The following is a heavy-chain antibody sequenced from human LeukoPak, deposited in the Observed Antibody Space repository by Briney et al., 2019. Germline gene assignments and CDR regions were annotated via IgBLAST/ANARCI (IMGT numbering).Heavy chain of an antibody. D-gene: IGHD6-13*01. Sequence: SETLSLTCTVSGGSISSYYWSWIRQPAGKGLEWIGRIYTSGSTNYNPSLKSRVTMSVDTSKNQFSLKLISVTAADTAVYYCAREGVGYSSSWYDDYFDYWGQGTLVTVSS. CDR1: GGSISSYY. J-gene: IGHJ4*02. CDR3: AREGVGYSSSWYDDYFDY. CDR2: IYTSGST. V-gene: IGHV4-4*07.